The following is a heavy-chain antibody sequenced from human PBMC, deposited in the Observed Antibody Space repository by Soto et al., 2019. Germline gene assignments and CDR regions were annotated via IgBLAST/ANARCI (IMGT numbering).Heavy chain of an antibody. V-gene: IGHV4-59*01. Sequence: SETLSLTCTVSGGSISSYYWSWIRQPPGKGLEWIGYIYYSGSTNYNPSLKSRVTISVDTSKNQFSLKLSSVTAADTAVYYCARVGSSSWFRPFDEWGQGTLVTVSS. CDR1: GGSISSYY. CDR2: IYYSGST. D-gene: IGHD6-13*01. J-gene: IGHJ4*02. CDR3: ARVGSSSWFRPFDE.